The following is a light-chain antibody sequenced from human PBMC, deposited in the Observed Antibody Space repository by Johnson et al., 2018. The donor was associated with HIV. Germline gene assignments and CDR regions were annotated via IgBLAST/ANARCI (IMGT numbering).Light chain of an antibody. J-gene: IGLJ1*01. Sequence: QSALTQPPSVSAAPGQRVNISCSGHSSNIENYFVSWYQQLPGAAPRLLIYEDYKRPSGIPDRFSGSKSGASATLGITGLQTGDEAAYYCGVWDASLSPHYVFGTGTTITVL. V-gene: IGLV1-51*02. CDR3: GVWDASLSPHYV. CDR2: EDY. CDR1: SSNIENYF.